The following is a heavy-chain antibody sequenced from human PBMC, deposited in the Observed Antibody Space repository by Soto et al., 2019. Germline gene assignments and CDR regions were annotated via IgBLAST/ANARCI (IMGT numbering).Heavy chain of an antibody. V-gene: IGHV3-7*01. CDR1: GFTFSNYW. J-gene: IGHJ3*02. CDR3: ARPLGWRDAFDI. D-gene: IGHD6-19*01. Sequence: EVQLVESGGGLVQPGGSLRLSCAASGFTFSNYWMTWVRQAPGKGLEWVANINQDGSEKYYVDSVKGRFTISIDNAYSSVYLQMNSLTAEDTAVYYCARPLGWRDAFDIWGQGTMVIVSS. CDR2: INQDGSEK.